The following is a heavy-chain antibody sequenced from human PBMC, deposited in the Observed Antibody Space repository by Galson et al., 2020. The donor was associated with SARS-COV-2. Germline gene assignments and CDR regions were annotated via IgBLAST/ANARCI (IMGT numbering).Heavy chain of an antibody. V-gene: IGHV3-30*18. CDR1: GFTFSTYG. J-gene: IGHJ6*02. CDR2: ISYDGSNK. D-gene: IGHD2-15*01. Sequence: GGSLRLSCAASGFTFSTYGIHWVRQAPGKGLEWVAVISYDGSNKYYADSVKGRFTISRDNSKNTLYLQMSSLRAEDTAVYYCAKDLAEYCSGGSCRQFGMDVWGQGTTVTASS. CDR3: AKDLAEYCSGGSCRQFGMDV.